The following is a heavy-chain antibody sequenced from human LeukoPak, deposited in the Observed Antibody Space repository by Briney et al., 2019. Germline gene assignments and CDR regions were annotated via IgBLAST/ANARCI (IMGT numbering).Heavy chain of an antibody. J-gene: IGHJ4*02. V-gene: IGHV6-1*01. D-gene: IGHD4-11*01. CDR1: GDSVSSNSAA. Sequence: SQTLSLTCAISGDSVSSNSAAWNWIRQSPSRGLEWLGRTYYRSNWYNDYAVSVKGRITINPDTSKNQFSLQLSSVTAADTAVYYCARHRYYSKTRALDYWGQGTLVTVSS. CDR2: TYYRSNWYN. CDR3: ARHRYYSKTRALDY.